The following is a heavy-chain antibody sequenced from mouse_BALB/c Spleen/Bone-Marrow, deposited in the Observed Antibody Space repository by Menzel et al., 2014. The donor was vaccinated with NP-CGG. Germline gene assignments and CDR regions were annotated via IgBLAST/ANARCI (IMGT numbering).Heavy chain of an antibody. V-gene: IGHV1S22*01. CDR1: GYTFTSYW. J-gene: IGHJ3*01. D-gene: IGHD2-4*01. CDR3: TRGVYDYDGFAY. Sequence: LQQSGSELVRPGGSVKLSCKASGYTFTSYWMNWVKQRPGQGLVWIGNFYPGWGSTNYDEKFKSKATLTVDTSSSTAYMHLSSLTSEDSAVYYCTRGVYDYDGFAYWGQGTLVTVSA. CDR2: FYPGWGST.